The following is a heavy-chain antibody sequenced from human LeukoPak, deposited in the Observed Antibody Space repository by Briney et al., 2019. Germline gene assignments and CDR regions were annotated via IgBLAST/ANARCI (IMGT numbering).Heavy chain of an antibody. CDR1: DDSIRTHY. V-gene: IGHV4-4*09. Sequence: SETLSLTCTVSDDSIRTHYWSWIRQPPGKGLECIGYVYFSGITNYNPSLKSRVTMSVGTSKNQLSLKLSSVTAADTAVYYCARTARLPDSWGRGTLVTVSS. D-gene: IGHD2-21*01. CDR2: VYFSGIT. J-gene: IGHJ4*02. CDR3: ARTARLPDS.